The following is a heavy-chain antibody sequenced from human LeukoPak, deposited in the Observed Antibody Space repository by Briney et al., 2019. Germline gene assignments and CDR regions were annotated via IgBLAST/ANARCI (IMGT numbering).Heavy chain of an antibody. CDR2: INPNSGGT. J-gene: IGHJ5*02. Sequence: ASVKVSCEASGYTFTGYYMHWVRQAPGQGLEWMGWINPNSGGTNYAQKFQGRVTMTRDTSISTAYMELSRLRSDDTAVYYCARGSVTTLPDLDPWGQGTLVTVSS. D-gene: IGHD4-17*01. CDR3: ARGSVTTLPDLDP. CDR1: GYTFTGYY. V-gene: IGHV1-2*02.